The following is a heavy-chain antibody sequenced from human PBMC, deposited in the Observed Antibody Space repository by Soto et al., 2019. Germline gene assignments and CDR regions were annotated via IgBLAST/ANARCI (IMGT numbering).Heavy chain of an antibody. CDR2: IYSAGTT. Sequence: QVQLRESGPGLVKPSETLSLTCNVSGGPISGYYRNWVRQPAGKGLEWIGRIYSAGTTDLNPSLKSRVIMSVDTSSNQFSLKLLSVTAADTAVYYCAANWRGAYEGLFDLWGQGTTVTVSS. J-gene: IGHJ3*01. D-gene: IGHD1-1*01. CDR1: GGPISGYY. CDR3: AANWRGAYEGLFDL. V-gene: IGHV4-4*07.